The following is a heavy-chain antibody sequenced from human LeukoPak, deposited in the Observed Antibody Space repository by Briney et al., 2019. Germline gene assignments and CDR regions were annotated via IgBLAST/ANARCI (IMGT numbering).Heavy chain of an antibody. D-gene: IGHD6-13*01. J-gene: IGHJ4*01. V-gene: IGHV3-7*01. CDR1: GFTFSDYW. CDR2: INQNGGEK. Sequence: RGSLRLSCAVSGFTFSDYWMNWVRQAPGKGLEWVASINQNGGEKSYVDSVKGRSTISRDNPKNSLYLQMSSLRAEDTAVYYCARDGTAAGLYFDLWGQGTLVTVSS. CDR3: ARDGTAAGLYFDL.